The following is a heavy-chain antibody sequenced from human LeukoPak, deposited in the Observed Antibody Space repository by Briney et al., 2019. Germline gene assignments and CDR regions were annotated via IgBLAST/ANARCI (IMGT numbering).Heavy chain of an antibody. D-gene: IGHD3-22*01. Sequence: PSGTLSLTCTVSVGSISSSAWLSWVRQPPGNGLEWIGEINHSGSTNYNPSLKSRVTISVDTSKNQFSLKLSSVTAADTAVYYCASYDSSGYYYVGHFDYWGQGTLVTVSS. J-gene: IGHJ4*02. V-gene: IGHV4-4*02. CDR2: INHSGST. CDR1: VGSISSSAW. CDR3: ASYDSSGYYYVGHFDY.